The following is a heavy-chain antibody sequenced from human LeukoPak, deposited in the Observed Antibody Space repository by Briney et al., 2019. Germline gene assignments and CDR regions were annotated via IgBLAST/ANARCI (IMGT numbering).Heavy chain of an antibody. V-gene: IGHV4-59*08. CDR3: ARHFGRYCSGGSCSSNWFDP. CDR1: GGSISSYY. D-gene: IGHD2-15*01. J-gene: IGHJ5*02. Sequence: PSETLSLTCTVSGGSISSYYWSWIRQPPGKGLEWIGYIYYSGSTNYNPSLKSRVTISVDMSKNQFSLKLSSVTAADTAVYYCARHFGRYCSGGSCSSNWFDPWGQGTLVTVSS. CDR2: IYYSGST.